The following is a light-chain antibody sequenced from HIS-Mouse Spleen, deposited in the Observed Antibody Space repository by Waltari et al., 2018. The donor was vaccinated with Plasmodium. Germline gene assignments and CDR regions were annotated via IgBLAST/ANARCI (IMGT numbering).Light chain of an antibody. Sequence: QSALTQPPSASGSPGQSVTISCTGTSSDVGGYNYVSWYQQHPGKAPKLMIYEVLKRPAGVPDRFAGSKSGNTASLTVSGLQAEDEADYYCSSYAGSNNFCVFGTGTKVTVL. CDR1: SSDVGGYNY. CDR2: EVL. V-gene: IGLV2-8*01. J-gene: IGLJ1*01. CDR3: SSYAGSNNFCV.